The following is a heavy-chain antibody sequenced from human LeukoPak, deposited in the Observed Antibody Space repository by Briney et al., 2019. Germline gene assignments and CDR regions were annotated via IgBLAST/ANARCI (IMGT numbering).Heavy chain of an antibody. CDR2: IYYSGST. CDR1: GGSISSYY. V-gene: IGHV4-59*12. CDR3: AREAGRELLDRAPFDI. J-gene: IGHJ3*02. Sequence: PSETLSLTCTVSGGSISSYYWSWIRQPPGKGLEWIGYIYYSGSTNYNPSLKSRVTISVDTSKNQFSLKLSSVTAADTAVYYCAREAGRELLDRAPFDIWGQGTMVTVSS. D-gene: IGHD1-26*01.